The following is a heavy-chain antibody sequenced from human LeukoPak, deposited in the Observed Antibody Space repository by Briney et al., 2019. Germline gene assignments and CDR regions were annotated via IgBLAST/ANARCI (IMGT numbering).Heavy chain of an antibody. V-gene: IGHV3-23*01. CDR2: ISGSGGRT. CDR1: GFTFSSYA. Sequence: GGSLRLSCAASGFTFSSYAMSWVRQAPGKGLEWVSDISGSGGRTYYADSVKGRFTISRDTSKNTLYLQMNSLRAEDTAVYYCAKAPTSYYNYMDVWGKGATVTVSS. J-gene: IGHJ6*03. CDR3: AKAPTSYYNYMDV.